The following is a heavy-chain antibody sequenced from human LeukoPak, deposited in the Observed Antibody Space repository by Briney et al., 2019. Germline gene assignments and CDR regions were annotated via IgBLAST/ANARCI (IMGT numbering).Heavy chain of an antibody. CDR3: TTGSYYGKNAFDI. Sequence: GGSLRLSCAASEFTFSNAWMSWVRQAPGKGLEWVGRIKSKSDGGTTDYAAPVKGRFTISRNDSKNMLYLQMNSLRTEDTAVYYCTTGSYYGKNAFDIWGQGTMVTVSS. CDR1: EFTFSNAW. V-gene: IGHV3-15*01. CDR2: IKSKSDGGTT. D-gene: IGHD1-26*01. J-gene: IGHJ3*02.